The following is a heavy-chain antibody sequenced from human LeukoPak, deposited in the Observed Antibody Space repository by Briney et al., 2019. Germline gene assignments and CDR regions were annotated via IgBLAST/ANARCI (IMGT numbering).Heavy chain of an antibody. Sequence: GGSLRLSCAASGFTFSNYAMSWVRQAPGKGLEWVSAISGSGGSTYYADSVKGRFTISRDNSKNTLYLQMNSLRAKDTAVYYCARSYYDSSGYDYNWFDPWGQGTLVTVSS. J-gene: IGHJ5*02. D-gene: IGHD3-22*01. CDR3: ARSYYDSSGYDYNWFDP. CDR2: ISGSGGST. CDR1: GFTFSNYA. V-gene: IGHV3-23*01.